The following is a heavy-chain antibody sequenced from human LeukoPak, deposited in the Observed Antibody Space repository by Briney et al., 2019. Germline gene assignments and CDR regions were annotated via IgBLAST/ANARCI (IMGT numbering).Heavy chain of an antibody. CDR3: AGGRTTVVTIY. D-gene: IGHD4-23*01. V-gene: IGHV4-39*07. J-gene: IGHJ4*02. CDR2: IYYSGST. CDR1: GGPVSSSIYY. Sequence: SETLSLTCTVSGGPVSSSIYYWGWIRQPPGKGLEWIGSIYYSGSTSYNPSLKSRVTIPVDTSKNQFSLKLSSVTAADTAVYYCAGGRTTVVTIYWGQGTLVTVSS.